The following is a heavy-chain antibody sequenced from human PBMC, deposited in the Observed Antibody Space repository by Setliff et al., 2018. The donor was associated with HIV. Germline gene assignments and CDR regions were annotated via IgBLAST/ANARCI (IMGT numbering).Heavy chain of an antibody. CDR1: GGSISSSNW. CDR2: IYHGGST. CDR3: ASGEPYYYDSTGYSGNYFDY. J-gene: IGHJ4*02. Sequence: PETLSLTCAVSGGSISSSNWWSWVRQPPGKGLEWIGEIYHGGSTNYNPSLKSRVTISVDKSKNQFSLKLASVTAADTAVYYCASGEPYYYDSTGYSGNYFDYWGQGTLVTVSS. V-gene: IGHV4-4*03. D-gene: IGHD3-22*01.